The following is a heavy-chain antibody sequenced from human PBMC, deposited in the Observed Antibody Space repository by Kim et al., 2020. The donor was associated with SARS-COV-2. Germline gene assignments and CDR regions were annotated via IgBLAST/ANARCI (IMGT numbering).Heavy chain of an antibody. D-gene: IGHD2-8*01. CDR1: GSAVA. J-gene: IGHJ4*02. Sequence: GGSLRLSCEASGSAVAMHWVRQSSGKGLEWVSGILWNTAKTGYADSVRGRFTTSRDSAKNVLYLQMDSLRADDTALYYCIKEARNGGLDYWDQGTPVTVS. CDR2: ILWNTAKT. V-gene: IGHV3-9*01. CDR3: IKEARNGGLDY.